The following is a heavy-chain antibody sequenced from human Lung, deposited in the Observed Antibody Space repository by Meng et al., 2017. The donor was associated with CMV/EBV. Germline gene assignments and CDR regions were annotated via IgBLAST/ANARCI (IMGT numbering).Heavy chain of an antibody. CDR1: GFTFSSYS. CDR2: ISSNSRYI. D-gene: IGHD2-15*01. J-gene: IGHJ4*02. Sequence: GSLRLSCAVSGFTFSSYSVNWVRQAPGKGLEWVSSISSNSRYIFYADSVKGRFTISRDNAKNALHLQMNSLRDEDTAVYYCARVYCSRGSCSFDYWGQGTLVTVSS. V-gene: IGHV3-21*01. CDR3: ARVYCSRGSCSFDY.